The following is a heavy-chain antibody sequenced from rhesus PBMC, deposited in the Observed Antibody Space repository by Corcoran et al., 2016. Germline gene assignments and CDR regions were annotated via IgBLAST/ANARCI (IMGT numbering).Heavy chain of an antibody. Sequence: QLQLQESGPGLVQPSETLSLTCAVSGGSIRSNYWSWIRPAPGKGLEWIGRIAGSGGSTDYNPALKRRVTMSTDTYKNQFSLKLSSVTAADTAVYYCARDLRGIAASIWGQGVLVTVSS. CDR1: GGSIRSNY. J-gene: IGHJ4*01. D-gene: IGHD6-25*01. CDR3: ARDLRGIAASI. V-gene: IGHV4-173*01. CDR2: IAGSGGST.